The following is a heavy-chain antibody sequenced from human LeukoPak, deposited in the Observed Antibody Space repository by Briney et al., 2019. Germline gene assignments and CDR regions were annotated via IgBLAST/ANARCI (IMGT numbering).Heavy chain of an antibody. Sequence: SETLSLTCTVSGGSISSSSYYWGWIRQPPGKGLEWIGSSYYSGTTYSNPSLESRVTISVDTSMDQFSLKLTSVTAADTAVYYCARIYDSSGWGPFDIWGQGTMVTVSS. CDR2: SYYSGTT. V-gene: IGHV4-39*01. CDR3: ARIYDSSGWGPFDI. D-gene: IGHD3-22*01. J-gene: IGHJ3*02. CDR1: GGSISSSSYY.